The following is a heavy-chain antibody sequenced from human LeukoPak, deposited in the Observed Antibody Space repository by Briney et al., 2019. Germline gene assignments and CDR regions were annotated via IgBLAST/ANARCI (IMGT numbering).Heavy chain of an antibody. CDR1: GGSISSYY. CDR3: ARMPIVVVPAAIFGPNWFDP. V-gene: IGHV4-59*01. Sequence: PSETLSLTCTVSGGSISSYYWSWIRQPPGKGLEWIGYIYYSGSTNYNPSLKSRVTISVDTSKNQFSLKLSSVTAADTAVYYCARMPIVVVPAAIFGPNWFDPWGQGTLVTVSS. J-gene: IGHJ5*02. CDR2: IYYSGST. D-gene: IGHD2-2*01.